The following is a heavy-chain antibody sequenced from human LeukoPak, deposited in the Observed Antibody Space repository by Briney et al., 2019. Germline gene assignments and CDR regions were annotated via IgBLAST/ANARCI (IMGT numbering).Heavy chain of an antibody. J-gene: IGHJ4*02. CDR2: INTGNGNA. CDR3: ARDNSHFDY. D-gene: IGHD2/OR15-2a*01. Sequence: ASVKVSCKASGYTFTSYTMHWVRQAPGQRLEWMGWINTGNGNARYSQKFQGRVTNTRDTSASTAYMELSSLTSEDTAVYYCARDNSHFDYWGQGTLVTVSS. V-gene: IGHV1-3*04. CDR1: GYTFTSYT.